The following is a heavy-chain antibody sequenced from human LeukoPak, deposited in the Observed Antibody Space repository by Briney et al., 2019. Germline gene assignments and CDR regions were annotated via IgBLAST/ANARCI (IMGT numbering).Heavy chain of an antibody. D-gene: IGHD2-2*02. J-gene: IGHJ4*02. V-gene: IGHV3-15*01. CDR1: GFTFSSYS. CDR3: TTGYTLPVY. Sequence: PGGSLRLSCAASGFTFSSYSMTWVRQAPGKGLEWVGRIKSKTDGRTTDYAAPVKGRFTISRDDSKNTLYLQMNRLKTEDTAVYYCTTGYTLPVYWGQGTLVTVSS. CDR2: IKSKTDGRTT.